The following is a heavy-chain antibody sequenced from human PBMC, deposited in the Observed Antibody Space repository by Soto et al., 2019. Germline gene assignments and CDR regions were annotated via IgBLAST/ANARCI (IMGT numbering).Heavy chain of an antibody. CDR2: IFHTGST. D-gene: IGHD2-15*01. J-gene: IGHJ4*02. CDR1: NYSISSGYY. Sequence: PSETLSLTCAVSNYSISSGYYWGWIRQPPEKGLEYIGSIFHTGSTYYNPSLKSRVIISVDTSKNKFSLRLNSVTAAETAVYFCARVEAAKFFAHWGQGTLLTVSS. CDR3: ARVEAAKFFAH. V-gene: IGHV4-38-2*01.